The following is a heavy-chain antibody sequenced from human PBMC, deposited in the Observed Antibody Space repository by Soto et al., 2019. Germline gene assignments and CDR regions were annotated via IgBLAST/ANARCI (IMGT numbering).Heavy chain of an antibody. D-gene: IGHD6-13*01. V-gene: IGHV3-30-3*01. CDR2: ISYDGSNK. CDR1: GFTFSSYA. J-gene: IGHJ4*02. Sequence: QVQLVESGGGVVQPGRSLRLSCAASGFTFSSYAMHWVRQAPGKGLEWVAVISYDGSNKYYADSVKGRFTISRDNSKNTLYLQMNSLRAEDTAVYYCARGTGYSSSWYDLDDYWGQGTLVTVSS. CDR3: ARGTGYSSSWYDLDDY.